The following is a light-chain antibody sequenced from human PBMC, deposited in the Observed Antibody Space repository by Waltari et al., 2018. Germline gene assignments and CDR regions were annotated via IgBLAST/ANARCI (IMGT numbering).Light chain of an antibody. CDR2: WAS. J-gene: IGKJ1*01. V-gene: IGKV4-1*01. CDR3: QQYYGTPRT. CDR1: QSILDSSNNKNY. Sequence: DIVMNQSPDSLAVSLGERATINCRYSQSILDSSNNKNYLAWYQQNPGQPPNPLIYWASARESGVPDRFSGSGYGTDFTLTISSLQAEDVAIYYCQQYYGTPRTFGQGTKVEIK.